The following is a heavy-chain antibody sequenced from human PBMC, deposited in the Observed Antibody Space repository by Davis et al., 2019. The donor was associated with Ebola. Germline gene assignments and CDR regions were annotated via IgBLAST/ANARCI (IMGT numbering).Heavy chain of an antibody. D-gene: IGHD6-19*01. V-gene: IGHV3-30*14. CDR2: ISYDGSNK. CDR1: GFTFSSYA. CDR3: ARESYSSGWYVGYYYYGMDV. J-gene: IGHJ6*02. Sequence: GGSLRLSCAASGFTFSSYAMHWVRQAPGKGLEWVAVISYDGSNKYYADSVKGRFTISRDNSKNTLYLQMNSLRAEDTAVYYCARESYSSGWYVGYYYYGMDVWGQGTTVTVSS.